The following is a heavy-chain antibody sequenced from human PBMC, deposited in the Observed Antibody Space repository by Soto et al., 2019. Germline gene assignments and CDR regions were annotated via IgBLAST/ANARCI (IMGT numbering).Heavy chain of an antibody. J-gene: IGHJ4*02. Sequence: QVQLVESGGGVVQPGRSLRLSCAASGSTFSSYAMHWVRQAPGKGLEWVAVISYDGSNKYYADSVKGRFTISRDNSKNTLYLQMNSLRAEDTAVYYCARDRGSSSGDAFDYWGQGTLVTVSS. CDR1: GSTFSSYA. CDR2: ISYDGSNK. CDR3: ARDRGSSSGDAFDY. D-gene: IGHD6-6*01. V-gene: IGHV3-30-3*01.